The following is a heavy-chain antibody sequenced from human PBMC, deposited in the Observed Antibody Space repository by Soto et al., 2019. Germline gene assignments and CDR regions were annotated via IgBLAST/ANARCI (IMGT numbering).Heavy chain of an antibody. J-gene: IGHJ1*01. V-gene: IGHV3-53*01. CDR3: ARDRWDRPGWYFKD. CDR1: GFTVSTNY. CDR2: IYKSGDT. D-gene: IGHD1-26*01. Sequence: EVQLVESGGGLIQPGGSPRLSCTAAGFTVSTNYMSWIRQAPGQGLEWVSVIYKSGDTYYADSVKGRFTISRDNSKSTLYLQMNSLRAEDTAVYYCARDRWDRPGWYFKDWGQGTLVTVSS.